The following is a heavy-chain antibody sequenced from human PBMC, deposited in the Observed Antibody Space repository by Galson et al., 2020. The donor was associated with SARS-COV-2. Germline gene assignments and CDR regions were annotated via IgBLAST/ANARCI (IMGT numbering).Heavy chain of an antibody. V-gene: IGHV3-21*06. CDR1: GFTFSISY. CDR3: ADKGVEDYNDNFVQ. D-gene: IGHD4-4*01. J-gene: IGHJ4*02. Sequence: GGSLRLSCTASGFTFSISYMSWVRQAPGKGLEWVSSINTRGNYTYYADSVKGRFTISRDNAKNSLYLQMNSLRAEDTAVYYCADKGVEDYNDNFVQGGQGSLVAVSS. CDR2: INTRGNYT.